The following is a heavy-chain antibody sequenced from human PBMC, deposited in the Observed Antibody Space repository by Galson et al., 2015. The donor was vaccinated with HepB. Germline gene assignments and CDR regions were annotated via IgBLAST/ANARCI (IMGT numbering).Heavy chain of an antibody. Sequence: SGYTFTSYGISWVRQAPGQGLEWMGWISAYNGNTNYAQKLQGRVTMTTDTSTSTAYMELRSLRSDDTAVYYCARDGGNYYDSSGYFDYWGQGTLVTVSS. CDR3: ARDGGNYYDSSGYFDY. CDR2: ISAYNGNT. CDR1: GYTFTSYG. J-gene: IGHJ4*02. V-gene: IGHV1-18*04. D-gene: IGHD3-22*01.